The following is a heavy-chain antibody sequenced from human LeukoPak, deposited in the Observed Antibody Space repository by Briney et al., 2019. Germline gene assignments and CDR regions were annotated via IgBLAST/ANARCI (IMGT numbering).Heavy chain of an antibody. CDR3: AKDSLSGWSGGHFDY. V-gene: IGHV3-9*01. Sequence: PGGSLRLSCAASGFTFSSYAMHWVRQVPGKGLEWISGINWNNDNIGYADSVKGRFTISRDNAKNSLYLQMNSLRAEDTALYYCAKDSLSGWSGGHFDYWGQGTLVTVSS. CDR1: GFTFSSYA. J-gene: IGHJ4*02. CDR2: INWNNDNI. D-gene: IGHD6-19*01.